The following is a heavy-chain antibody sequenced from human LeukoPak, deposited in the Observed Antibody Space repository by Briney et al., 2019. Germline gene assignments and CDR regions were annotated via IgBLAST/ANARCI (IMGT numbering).Heavy chain of an antibody. D-gene: IGHD3-22*01. V-gene: IGHV3-23*01. CDR2: ISGSGGST. J-gene: IGHJ4*02. CDR3: AKFSDSSGYYWDFVVTYFDY. Sequence: GGSLRLSCAASGFTFSSYAMSWVRQAPGKGLEWVSAISGSGGSTYYADSVKGRFTISRDNSKNTLYLQMNSLRAEDTAVYYCAKFSDSSGYYWDFVVTYFDYWGQGTLVNVSS. CDR1: GFTFSSYA.